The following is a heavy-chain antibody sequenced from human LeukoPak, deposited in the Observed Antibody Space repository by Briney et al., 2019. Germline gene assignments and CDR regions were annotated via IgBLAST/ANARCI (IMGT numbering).Heavy chain of an antibody. V-gene: IGHV4-34*01. CDR3: ASIGYSYGTTYDSTGYLYFDY. Sequence: GSLRLSCAASGFTFSSYAMSWIRQPPGKGLEWIGEINHSGSTNYNPSLKSRVTISVDTSKNQFSLKLSSVTAADTAVYYCASIGYSYGTTYDSTGYLYFDYWGQGTLVTVSS. J-gene: IGHJ4*02. D-gene: IGHD3-22*01. CDR1: GFTFSSYA. CDR2: INHSGST.